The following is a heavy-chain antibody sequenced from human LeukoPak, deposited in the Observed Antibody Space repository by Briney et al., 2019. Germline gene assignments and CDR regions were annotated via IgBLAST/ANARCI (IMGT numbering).Heavy chain of an antibody. V-gene: IGHV4-61*01. CDR2: IYYSGST. CDR3: ARSMVVAVAFDY. J-gene: IGHJ4*02. Sequence: SETLSLTCTVSGGSISSSSYYWSWIRQPPGKGLEWIGYIYYSGSTNYNPSLKSRVTMSVDTSKNQFSLKLSSVTAADTAVYYCARSMVVAVAFDYWGQGTLVTVSS. D-gene: IGHD2-15*01. CDR1: GGSISSSSYY.